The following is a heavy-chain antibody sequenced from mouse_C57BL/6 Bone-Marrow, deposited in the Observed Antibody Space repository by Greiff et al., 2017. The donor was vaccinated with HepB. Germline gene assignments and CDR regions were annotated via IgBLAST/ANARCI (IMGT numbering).Heavy chain of an antibody. CDR3: AILASSYGRYAMDY. V-gene: IGHV1-72*01. D-gene: IGHD1-1*01. J-gene: IGHJ4*01. CDR2: IDPNSGGT. CDR1: GYTFTSYW. Sequence: QVQLQQPGAELVKPGASVKLSCKASGYTFTSYWMHWVKQRPGRGLEWIGRIDPNSGGTKYNEKFKSKATLTLDKPSSTAYMQLSSLTSEDSAVYYSAILASSYGRYAMDYWGQGTSVTVSS.